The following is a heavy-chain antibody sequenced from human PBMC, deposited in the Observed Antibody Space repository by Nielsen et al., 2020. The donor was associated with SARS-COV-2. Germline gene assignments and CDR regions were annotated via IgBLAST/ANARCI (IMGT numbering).Heavy chain of an antibody. CDR3: ARGYTSGWYEDP. Sequence: ESLKISCAVYGGSFSGYYWSWIRQPPGKGLEWIGEINHSGSTNYNTSLKSRVTISVHSSRSQFSLKLTSVTAADTAIYYCARGYTSGWYEDPWGQGTLVTVSS. J-gene: IGHJ5*02. CDR2: INHSGST. CDR1: GGSFSGYY. D-gene: IGHD6-19*01. V-gene: IGHV4-34*01.